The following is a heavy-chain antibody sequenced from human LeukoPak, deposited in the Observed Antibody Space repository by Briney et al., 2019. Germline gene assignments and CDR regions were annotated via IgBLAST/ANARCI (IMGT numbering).Heavy chain of an antibody. CDR1: GYIFTHYW. D-gene: IGHD3-10*01. Sequence: GESLKISCQVSGYIFTHYWIGWVRQMPGNGLESMGIIYLADAETTYSPSFQGQVTVSADKSISPVYLQWSSLKASDTAMYYCARQSRDGSKTRGYYFDYWGQGTLVTVSS. J-gene: IGHJ4*02. V-gene: IGHV5-51*01. CDR2: IYLADAET. CDR3: ARQSRDGSKTRGYYFDY.